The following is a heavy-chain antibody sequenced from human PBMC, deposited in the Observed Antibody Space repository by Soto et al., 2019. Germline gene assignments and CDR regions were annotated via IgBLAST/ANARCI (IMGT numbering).Heavy chain of an antibody. Sequence: PSETLSLTCTVSGGSISSGGYYWSWIRQHPGKGLEWIGYIYYSGSTYYNPSLKSRVTISVDTSKNQFSLKLSSVTAADTAVYYCARDRYCSGGSCYPELGVWGQGTTVTVSS. CDR3: ARDRYCSGGSCYPELGV. CDR1: GGSISSGGYY. D-gene: IGHD2-15*01. J-gene: IGHJ6*02. V-gene: IGHV4-31*03. CDR2: IYYSGST.